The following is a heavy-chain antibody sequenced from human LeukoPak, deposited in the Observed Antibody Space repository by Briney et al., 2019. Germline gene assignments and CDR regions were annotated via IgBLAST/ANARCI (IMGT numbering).Heavy chain of an antibody. V-gene: IGHV3-66*01. J-gene: IGHJ4*02. CDR1: GFTVSSNY. CDR3: ARDRDSLFDY. Sequence: GGSLRLSCAASGFTVSSNYMTWVRQAPGKGLEWVSVIYSGGSTYYADSVKGRFTISRDNSKNTLYLQMNSLRAEDTAVYYCARDRDSLFDYWGQGTLVTVSS. CDR2: IYSGGST.